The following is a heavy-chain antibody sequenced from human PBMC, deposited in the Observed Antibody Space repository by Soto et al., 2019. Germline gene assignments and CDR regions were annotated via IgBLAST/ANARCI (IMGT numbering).Heavy chain of an antibody. CDR1: GDSISSGYH. CDR3: ARDFERSAIGP. V-gene: IGHV4-38-2*01. CDR2: IYHSGTT. Sequence: SETLSLTCAVSGDSISSGYHWAWIRQPPGKGLEWIASIYHSGTTYYNPSLRSRVTISADRSENKFSLTLKSVTAADTAVYFCARDFERSAIGPWGQGTSVTVSS. D-gene: IGHD3-9*01. J-gene: IGHJ5*02.